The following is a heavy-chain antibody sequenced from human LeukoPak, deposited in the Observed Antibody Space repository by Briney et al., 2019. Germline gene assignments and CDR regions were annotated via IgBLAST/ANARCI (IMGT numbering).Heavy chain of an antibody. CDR1: GGSISSSGYY. V-gene: IGHV4-39*01. CDR2: IYYSGST. Sequence: SETLSLTCTVSGGSISSSGYYWGWIRQPPGKGLEWIGSIYYSGSTYYNPSLKSRVTISLDTSQNQFSLKLSSVTAADTAVYYCARQQSCSGGTCYFYFDSWGQGTLVTVSS. D-gene: IGHD2-15*01. CDR3: ARQQSCSGGTCYFYFDS. J-gene: IGHJ4*02.